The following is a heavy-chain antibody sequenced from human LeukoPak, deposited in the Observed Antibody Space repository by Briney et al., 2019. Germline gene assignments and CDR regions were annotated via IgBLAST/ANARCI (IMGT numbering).Heavy chain of an antibody. CDR3: ARGGGGLLKEWLVPYYYYGMDV. D-gene: IGHD6-19*01. V-gene: IGHV3-7*01. Sequence: PGGSLRLSCAASGFTFSNYWMTWVRQAPGKGLEWVAHVKPDGSEKSYVDSVKGRFTISRDNAQNSLYLQMNSLRAEDTAVYYCARGGGGLLKEWLVPYYYYGMDVWGQGTTVTVSS. CDR2: VKPDGSEK. CDR1: GFTFSNYW. J-gene: IGHJ6*02.